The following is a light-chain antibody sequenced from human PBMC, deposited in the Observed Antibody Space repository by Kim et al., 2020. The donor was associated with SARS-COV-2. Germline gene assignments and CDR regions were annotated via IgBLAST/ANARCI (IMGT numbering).Light chain of an antibody. CDR2: DVS. CDR3: MQATYWPHT. Sequence: LTLGPQASIPVRSSHSLGPNFQWFQQRPGQSPRRLIYDVSKRDSGVPDRFSGSGSGTDFTLEISRVEAEDVGVYYCMQATYWPHTVGQGTKVDIK. CDR1: HSLGPN. J-gene: IGKJ1*01. V-gene: IGKV2-30*02.